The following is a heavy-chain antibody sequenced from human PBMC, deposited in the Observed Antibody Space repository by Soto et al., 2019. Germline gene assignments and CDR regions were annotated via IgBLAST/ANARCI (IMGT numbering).Heavy chain of an antibody. V-gene: IGHV4-59*11. D-gene: IGHD1-20*01. CDR3: ARGGWYNDY. J-gene: IGHJ4*02. CDR2: IYYSGST. CDR1: GGSISSHY. Sequence: QVQLQESGPGLVKPSETLSLTCTVSGGSISSHYWCWIRQPPGKGLEWIGYIYYSGSTNYNPSLKTRVTISVDTAKNKCSLKLTSVTAADTAGYYCARGGWYNDYWGQGTLVTVSS.